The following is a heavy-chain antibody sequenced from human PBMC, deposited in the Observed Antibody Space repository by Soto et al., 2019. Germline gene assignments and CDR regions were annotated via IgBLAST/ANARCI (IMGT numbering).Heavy chain of an antibody. D-gene: IGHD5-18*01. J-gene: IGHJ4*02. CDR1: GFTFSSYA. CDR2: ISYDGSNK. Sequence: QVQLVESGGGVVQPGRSLRLSCAASGFTFSSYAMHWVRQAPGKGLEWVAVISYDGSNKYYADSVKGRFTISRDNSKNTLYLQMNSLRAEDTAVYYCARDRRAYSYGYFDYWGQGTLVTVSS. V-gene: IGHV3-30-3*01. CDR3: ARDRRAYSYGYFDY.